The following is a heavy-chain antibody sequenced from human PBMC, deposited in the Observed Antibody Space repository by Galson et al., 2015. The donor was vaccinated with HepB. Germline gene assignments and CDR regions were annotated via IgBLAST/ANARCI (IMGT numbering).Heavy chain of an antibody. Sequence: SLRLSCAASGFTFSSYAMHWVRQAPGKGLEYVSAISSNGGSTYYADSVKGRFTISRDNSKNTLYLQMSSLRAEDTAVYYCVKSTELGYCSSTSCYTPGSFDYWGQGTLVTVSS. V-gene: IGHV3-64D*06. CDR2: ISSNGGST. CDR1: GFTFSSYA. D-gene: IGHD2-2*02. J-gene: IGHJ4*02. CDR3: VKSTELGYCSSTSCYTPGSFDY.